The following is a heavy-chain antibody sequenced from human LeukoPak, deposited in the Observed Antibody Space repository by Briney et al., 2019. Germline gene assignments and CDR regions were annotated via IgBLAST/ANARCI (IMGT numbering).Heavy chain of an antibody. CDR2: INHSGST. Sequence: PSETLSLTCTVSGVSISSYYWSWIRQPPGKGLEWIGEINHSGSTNYNPSLKSRVTISVDTSKNQFSLKLSSVTAADTAVYYCASQGQVDAFDIWGQGTMVTVSS. CDR1: GVSISSYY. V-gene: IGHV4-34*01. J-gene: IGHJ3*02. CDR3: ASQGQVDAFDI.